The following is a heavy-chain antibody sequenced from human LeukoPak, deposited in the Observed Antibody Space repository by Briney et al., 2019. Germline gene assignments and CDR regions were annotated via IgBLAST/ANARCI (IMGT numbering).Heavy chain of an antibody. Sequence: PSETLSLTCTVSGGSISSSSYYWGWIRQPPGKGLEWIGSIYYSGRTSYNPSLKSRVTISVDTSKNQFSLRLSSVTAADTAVYYCARVTGYMTEDYFDYWGQGTLVTVSS. CDR1: GGSISSSSYY. CDR3: ARVTGYMTEDYFDY. V-gene: IGHV4-39*07. CDR2: IYYSGRT. D-gene: IGHD6-13*01. J-gene: IGHJ4*02.